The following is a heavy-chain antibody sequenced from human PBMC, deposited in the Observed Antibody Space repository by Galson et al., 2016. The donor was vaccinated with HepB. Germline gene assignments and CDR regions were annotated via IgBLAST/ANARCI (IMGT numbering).Heavy chain of an antibody. Sequence: SLRLSCAVSGFTVSSNYMNWVRQAPGKGLEWVSVLYSGGTTYYADSVKGRFTISRDNSKNTLYPQMNSLRIEDTAVYYCAREGLGGLWSHYFDYWGQGTLVTVSS. J-gene: IGHJ4*02. CDR3: AREGLGGLWSHYFDY. D-gene: IGHD3-16*01. CDR2: LYSGGTT. V-gene: IGHV3-53*01. CDR1: GFTVSSNY.